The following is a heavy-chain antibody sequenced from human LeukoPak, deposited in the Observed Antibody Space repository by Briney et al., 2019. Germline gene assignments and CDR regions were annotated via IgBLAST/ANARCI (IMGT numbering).Heavy chain of an antibody. CDR2: IIPIFGTA. J-gene: IGHJ4*02. CDR3: ARGTYYYDSSGYKIDY. Sequence: SVKVSCKAPGGTFSSYAISWVRQAPGQGLEWMGGIIPIFGTANYAQKFQGRVTITADESTSTAYMELSSLRSEDTAVYYCARGTYYYDSSGYKIDYWGQGTLVTVSS. CDR1: GGTFSSYA. V-gene: IGHV1-69*01. D-gene: IGHD3-22*01.